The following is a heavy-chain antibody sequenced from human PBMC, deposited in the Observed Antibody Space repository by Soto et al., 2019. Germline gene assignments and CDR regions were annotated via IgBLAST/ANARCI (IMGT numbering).Heavy chain of an antibody. J-gene: IGHJ5*02. V-gene: IGHV1-8*01. Sequence: ASVKVSCKASGYSFTNNDVSWVRQATGQVLEWMGWMNPGSGDTGYAQKFQGRVTMTRDISIATAYMELSSLRSDDTAIYYCARMATFGSLNWFDTWGQGTLVTVSS. CDR2: MNPGSGDT. D-gene: IGHD3-16*01. CDR3: ARMATFGSLNWFDT. CDR1: GYSFTNND.